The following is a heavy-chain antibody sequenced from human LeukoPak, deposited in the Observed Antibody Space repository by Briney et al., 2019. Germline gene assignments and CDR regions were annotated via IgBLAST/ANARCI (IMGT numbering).Heavy chain of an antibody. J-gene: IGHJ4*02. CDR1: GDTFTNYA. D-gene: IGHD3-3*01. V-gene: IGHV1-3*01. CDR3: ARGLWSAHRREYYFDS. Sequence: ASVKVSCKASGDTFTNYAVNWLRQAPGQRLEWMGWINAGNGETKFSQNYQARVTITRDASASTAYMELSSLTSEDTAVYFCARGLWSAHRREYYFDSWGQGTLVTVSS. CDR2: INAGNGET.